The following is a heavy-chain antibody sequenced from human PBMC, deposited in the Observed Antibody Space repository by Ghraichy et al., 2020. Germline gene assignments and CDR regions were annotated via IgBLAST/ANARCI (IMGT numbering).Heavy chain of an antibody. V-gene: IGHV3-30*02. CDR3: SKDNSGRPCGGDLDS. Sequence: GSLRLSCAASGFNFRSFGMHWVRQAPGKGLEWVAFIWYDGSVQYYVDSVRGRFTISRDNSKSTLYLQMNDLRVDDTAVYYCSKDNSGRPCGGDLDSWGQGMLVTVSS. CDR1: GFNFRSFG. J-gene: IGHJ5*01. D-gene: IGHD2-21*02. CDR2: IWYDGSVQ.